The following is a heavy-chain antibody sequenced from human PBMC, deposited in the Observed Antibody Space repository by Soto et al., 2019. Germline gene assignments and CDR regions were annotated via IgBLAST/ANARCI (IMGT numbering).Heavy chain of an antibody. CDR3: ANESLKTPVTGPVDC. J-gene: IGHJ4*02. D-gene: IGHD6-19*01. Sequence: EVQLLQSGGGVVQPGGSQRLSCTASGFTFSSYALSWVRQAPGKGLEWVSSISGSGGSTYYADSVKGRVTISTDNSKNTLDLQMSSLRAEDTAVYYCANESLKTPVTGPVDCWGQGTVVTVSS. CDR2: ISGSGGST. CDR1: GFTFSSYA. V-gene: IGHV3-23*01.